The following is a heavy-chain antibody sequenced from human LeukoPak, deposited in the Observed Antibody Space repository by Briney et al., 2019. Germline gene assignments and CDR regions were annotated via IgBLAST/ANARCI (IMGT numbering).Heavy chain of an antibody. CDR1: GGSFSGYY. CDR2: INHSGST. CDR3: ARGPGRHYYYYYGMDV. V-gene: IGHV4-34*01. D-gene: IGHD3-10*01. J-gene: IGHJ6*02. Sequence: PSETLSLTCAVYGGSFSGYYWSWIRQPPGKGLEWIGEINHSGSTNYNPSLKSRVTISVDTSKNQFSLKLNSVTAADTAVYYCARGPGRHYYYYYGMDVWGQGTTVTVSS.